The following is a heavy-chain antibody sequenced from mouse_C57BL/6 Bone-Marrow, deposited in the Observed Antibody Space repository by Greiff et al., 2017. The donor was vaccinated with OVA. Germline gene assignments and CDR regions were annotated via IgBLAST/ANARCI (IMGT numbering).Heavy chain of an antibody. D-gene: IGHD2-4*01. J-gene: IGHJ4*01. CDR2: INPNNGGT. CDR1: GYTFTDYY. Sequence: VQLQQSGPELVKPGASVKISCKASGYTFTDYYMNWVKQSHGKSLEWIGDINPNNGGTSYNQKFKGKATLTVDKSSSPAYMELRSLTSEDSAVYYCARSYDYDGGYAMDYWGQGTSVTVSS. V-gene: IGHV1-26*01. CDR3: ARSYDYDGGYAMDY.